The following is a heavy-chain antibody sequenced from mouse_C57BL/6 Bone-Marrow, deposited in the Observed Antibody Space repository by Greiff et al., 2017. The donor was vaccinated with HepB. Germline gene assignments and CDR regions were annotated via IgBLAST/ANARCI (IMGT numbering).Heavy chain of an antibody. CDR2: ISDGGSYT. D-gene: IGHD1-1*01. Sequence: EVHLVESGGGLVKPGGSLKLSCAASGFTFSSYAMSWVRQTPEKRLEWVATISDGGSYTYYPDNVKGRFTISRDNAKNNLYLQMSHLKSEDTAMYYCASLTTVEDFDVWGTGTTVTVSS. J-gene: IGHJ1*03. CDR1: GFTFSSYA. V-gene: IGHV5-4*01. CDR3: ASLTTVEDFDV.